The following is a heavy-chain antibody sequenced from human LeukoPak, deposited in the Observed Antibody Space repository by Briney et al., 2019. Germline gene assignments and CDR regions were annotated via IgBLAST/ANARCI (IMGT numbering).Heavy chain of an antibody. Sequence: SETLSLTCAVYGGSFSGYYWSWIRQPLGKGLEWIGEINHSGSTNYNPSLKSRVTISVDTSKNQFSLKLSSVTAADTAVYYCARGYGSSAPDYWGQGTLVTVSS. V-gene: IGHV4-34*01. CDR2: INHSGST. CDR1: GGSFSGYY. J-gene: IGHJ4*02. D-gene: IGHD1-26*01. CDR3: ARGYGSSAPDY.